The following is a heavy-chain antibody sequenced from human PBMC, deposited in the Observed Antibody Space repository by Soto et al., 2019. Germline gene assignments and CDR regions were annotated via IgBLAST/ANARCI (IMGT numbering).Heavy chain of an antibody. CDR1: GFTFSSYA. J-gene: IGHJ4*02. V-gene: IGHV3-30-3*01. D-gene: IGHD6-13*01. CDR3: ARSIAAAAASYDY. CDR2: ISYDGSNK. Sequence: PGGSLRLSCAASGFTFSSYARHWVRQAPGKGLEWVAVISYDGSNKYYADSVKGRFTISRDNSKNTLYLQMNSLRAEDTAVYYCARSIAAAAASYDYWGQGTMVTVYS.